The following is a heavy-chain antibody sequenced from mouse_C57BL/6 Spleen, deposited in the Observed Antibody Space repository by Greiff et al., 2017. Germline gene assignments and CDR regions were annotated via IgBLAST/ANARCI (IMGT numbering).Heavy chain of an antibody. V-gene: IGHV1-15*01. Sequence: VQLQQSGAELVRPGASVTLSCKASGYTFTDYEMHWVKQTPVHGLEWIGAIDPETGGTAYTQKFKGKAILTADKSSSTAYMELRSLTSEDSAVYYRTRGWFGAWFACWGQGTLVTVSA. CDR1: GYTFTDYE. CDR3: TRGWFGAWFAC. D-gene: IGHD1-1*02. J-gene: IGHJ3*01. CDR2: IDPETGGT.